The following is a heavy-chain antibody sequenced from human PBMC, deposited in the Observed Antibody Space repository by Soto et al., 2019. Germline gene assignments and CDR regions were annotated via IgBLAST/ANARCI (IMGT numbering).Heavy chain of an antibody. CDR3: ARGNVLLWFGELLGAFDI. D-gene: IGHD3-10*01. CDR1: GGSISSGGYY. CDR2: IYYSGST. J-gene: IGHJ3*02. Sequence: QVQLQESGPGLVKPSQTLSLTCTVSGGSISSGGYYWSWIRQHPGKGLEGIGYIYYSGSTYYNPSLKSRVTISVDTSKNQFSLKLSSVTAADTAVYYCARGNVLLWFGELLGAFDIWGQGTMVTVSS. V-gene: IGHV4-31*03.